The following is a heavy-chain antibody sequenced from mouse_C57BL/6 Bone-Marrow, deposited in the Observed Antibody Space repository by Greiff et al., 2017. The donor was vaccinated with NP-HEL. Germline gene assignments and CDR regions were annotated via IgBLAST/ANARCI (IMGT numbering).Heavy chain of an antibody. Sequence: QVQLQQSGAELARPGASVKLSCKASGYTFTSYGISWVKQRTGQGLEWIGEIYPRSGNTYYNEKFKGKATLTADKSSSTAYMELRSLTSEDSAVYFCANYYGSSYVGYFDVWGTGTTVTVSS. CDR1: GYTFTSYG. CDR3: ANYYGSSYVGYFDV. D-gene: IGHD1-1*01. CDR2: IYPRSGNT. J-gene: IGHJ1*03. V-gene: IGHV1-81*01.